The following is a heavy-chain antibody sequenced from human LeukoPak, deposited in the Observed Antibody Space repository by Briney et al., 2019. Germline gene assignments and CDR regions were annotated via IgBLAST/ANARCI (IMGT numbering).Heavy chain of an antibody. CDR3: ARGRPGNYFDY. CDR1: GFTFSSNW. V-gene: IGHV3-74*01. CDR2: ISSDGSST. D-gene: IGHD1-26*01. Sequence: GGSLRLSCAASGFTFSSNWMYWVRQAPGKGLVWISYISSDGSSTNYADSVKGRFTISRDNAKNTLYVQMNSLRADDTAVYYCARGRPGNYFDYWGQGTLVTVSS. J-gene: IGHJ4*02.